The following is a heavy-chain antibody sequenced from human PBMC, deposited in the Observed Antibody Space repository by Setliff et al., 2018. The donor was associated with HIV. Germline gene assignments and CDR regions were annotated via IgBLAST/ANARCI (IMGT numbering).Heavy chain of an antibody. J-gene: IGHJ5*02. D-gene: IGHD3-10*01. Sequence: GGSLRLSCAASGFTFGHYSMNWVRQAPGKGLEWVGFINSGSSSIFYGDSVKGRFTISRDDAKNTLYLQMNSLRAEDTAVYYCARDVGDYYGSGPWGQGTLVTVSS. CDR2: INSGSSSI. CDR3: ARDVGDYYGSGP. V-gene: IGHV3-48*04. CDR1: GFTFGHYS.